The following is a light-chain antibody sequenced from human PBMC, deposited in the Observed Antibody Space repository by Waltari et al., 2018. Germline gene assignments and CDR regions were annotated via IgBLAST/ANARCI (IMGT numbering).Light chain of an antibody. CDR3: QVWDDSSDDFV. CDR2: HDN. J-gene: IGLJ1*01. CDR1: NIVSKT. V-gene: IGLV3-21*02. Sequence: SYVLVQPPSVSVAPGQTARITCGGNNIVSKTGPWYQQRPGQAPVLVVYHDNDRPSGIPERFSGSNSENTATLTITRVEAGDEADYYCQVWDDSSDDFVFGLGTKVTVL.